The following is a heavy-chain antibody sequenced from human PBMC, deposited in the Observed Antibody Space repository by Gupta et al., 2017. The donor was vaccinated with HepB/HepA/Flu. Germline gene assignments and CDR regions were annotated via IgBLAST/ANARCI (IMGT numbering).Heavy chain of an antibody. CDR1: GYSFTSSW. V-gene: IGHV5-51*01. Sequence: EVQLVQSGAEVKKPGESLTISCKGSGYSFTSSWIGWVRPMPGKGLEWMGIIYPGDSDTRYSPSFQGQVTISADKSISTAYLQWSSLKASDTAMYYCARCGRDGYNHDNWFDPWGQGTLVTVSS. CDR2: IYPGDSDT. CDR3: ARCGRDGYNHDNWFDP. J-gene: IGHJ5*02. D-gene: IGHD5-24*01.